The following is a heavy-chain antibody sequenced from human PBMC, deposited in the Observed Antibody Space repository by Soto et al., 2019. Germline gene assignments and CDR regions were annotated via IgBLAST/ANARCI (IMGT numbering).Heavy chain of an antibody. J-gene: IGHJ4*02. CDR1: GGSISSGNYY. D-gene: IGHD2-15*01. CDR2: ISYSGSA. CDR3: ATMGTPATGLYYFDF. V-gene: IGHV4-30-4*01. Sequence: QVQLQESGPGLVKPSQTLSLTCTVSGGSISSGNYYWSWIRQPPGKGLEWIGFISYSGSAYYNPSLKTRVTISVDTSKNQFSLNLSFVTAADTAVYYFATMGTPATGLYYFDFWGQGTLFTVSS.